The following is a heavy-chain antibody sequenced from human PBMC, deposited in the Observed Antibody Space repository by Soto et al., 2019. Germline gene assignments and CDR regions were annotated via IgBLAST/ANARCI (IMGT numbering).Heavy chain of an antibody. J-gene: IGHJ4*02. CDR3: AKDTGLAARLIDY. V-gene: IGHV3-9*01. CDR2: ISWNSGSI. D-gene: IGHD6-6*01. Sequence: PGGSLRLSCVASGFTFDDYAMHWVRQAPGKGLEWVSGISWNSGSIGYADSVKGRFTISRDNAKNSLYLQMNSLRAEDTALYYCAKDTGLAARLIDYWGQGTLVTVSS. CDR1: GFTFDDYA.